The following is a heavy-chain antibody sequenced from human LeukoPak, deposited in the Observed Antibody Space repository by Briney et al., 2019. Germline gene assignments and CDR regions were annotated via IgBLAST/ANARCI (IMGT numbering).Heavy chain of an antibody. CDR3: AREACSDGVCYFEY. Sequence: ASVKVSCKASGYTFTNYGFGWVRQAPGEGLEWMGWISAYNGDTKYAQKFQGRVTITTDTSATTVYMELGSLRFDDAAVYYCAREACSDGVCYFEYWGQGTLVTVSS. CDR1: GYTFTNYG. CDR2: ISAYNGDT. D-gene: IGHD2-8*01. J-gene: IGHJ4*02. V-gene: IGHV1-18*01.